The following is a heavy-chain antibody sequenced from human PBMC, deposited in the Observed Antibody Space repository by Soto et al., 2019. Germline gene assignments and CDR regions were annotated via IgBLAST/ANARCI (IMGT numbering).Heavy chain of an antibody. Sequence: GGSLRLSCAASGFTFSSYDMHWVRQATGKGLEWVSAIGTAGDTYYPGSVKGRFTISRENAKNSLYLQMNSLRAGDTAVYYCAREGSSGYYMDVWGKGTTVTVSS. CDR2: IGTAGDT. D-gene: IGHD3-22*01. CDR1: GFTFSSYD. V-gene: IGHV3-13*01. CDR3: AREGSSGYYMDV. J-gene: IGHJ6*03.